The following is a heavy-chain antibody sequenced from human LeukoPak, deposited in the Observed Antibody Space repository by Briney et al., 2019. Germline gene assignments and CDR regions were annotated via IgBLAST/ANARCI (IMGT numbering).Heavy chain of an antibody. V-gene: IGHV4-39*07. J-gene: IGHJ3*02. CDR1: GGSIRSSDYY. Sequence: SETLSLTCTVSGGSIRSSDYYWGWIRQPPGKGLEWVGNIYYSGSTYYNPSLESRVTISVDTSMTQFSLRLTSVTAADTAVYFCARDIGIYPHVAFDIWGQGTLVTVSS. D-gene: IGHD1-26*01. CDR2: IYYSGST. CDR3: ARDIGIYPHVAFDI.